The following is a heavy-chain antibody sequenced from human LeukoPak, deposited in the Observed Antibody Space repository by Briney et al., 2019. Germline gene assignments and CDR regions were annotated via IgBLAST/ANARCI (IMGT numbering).Heavy chain of an antibody. CDR3: ARDSVDGSGTYYSESPDY. J-gene: IGHJ4*02. CDR2: ISAYNRNT. D-gene: IGHD3-10*01. V-gene: IGHV1-18*01. Sequence: ASVKASCKASGYTFTNYGISWVRQAPGQGLEWMGWISAYNRNTDYAQHLRGRVTMTTDTSTSTAYMELRGLRSDDTAVYYCARDSVDGSGTYYSESPDYWGQGTLVTVSS. CDR1: GYTFTNYG.